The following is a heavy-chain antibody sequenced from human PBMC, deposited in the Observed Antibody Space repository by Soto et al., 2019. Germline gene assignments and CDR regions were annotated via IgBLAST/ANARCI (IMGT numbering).Heavy chain of an antibody. Sequence: SLLQSLSCAVSGGSIGNVGYSWSWIRQPPWKGLEWIGYIYHSGSTYYNPSLKSRVTISVDRSKNQFSLKLSSVTAADTAVYYCARAVGIVQAAPAYYFDYWGQAPLVT. CDR3: ARAVGIVQAAPAYYFDY. J-gene: IGHJ4*02. CDR1: GGSIGNVGYS. CDR2: IYHSGST. V-gene: IGHV4-30-2*01. D-gene: IGHD2-2*01.